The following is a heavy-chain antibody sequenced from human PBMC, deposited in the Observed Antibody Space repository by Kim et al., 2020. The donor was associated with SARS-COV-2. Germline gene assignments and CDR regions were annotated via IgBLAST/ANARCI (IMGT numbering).Heavy chain of an antibody. CDR1: GFTFSSYD. Sequence: GGSLRLSCAASGFTFSSYDMHWVRQATGKGLEWVSAIGTAGDTYYPGSVKGRFTISRENAKNSLYLQMNSLRAGDTAVYYCARGLFSGWAYYYYGMDVWGQGTTVTVSS. CDR3: ARGLFSGWAYYYYGMDV. D-gene: IGHD6-19*01. CDR2: IGTAGDT. V-gene: IGHV3-13*04. J-gene: IGHJ6*02.